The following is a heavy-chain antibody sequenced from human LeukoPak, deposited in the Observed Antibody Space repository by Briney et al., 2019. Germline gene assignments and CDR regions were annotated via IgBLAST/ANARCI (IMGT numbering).Heavy chain of an antibody. Sequence: GGSLRLSCAASGFTFSNYWMSWVRQAPGKGLEWVANINKDGSERNYVDSVKGRFTISRDNAKNSLYLQMNSLRAEDTAVYYCARDDDWNYEDYWGQGTLVTVSS. CDR1: GFTFSNYW. D-gene: IGHD1-7*01. J-gene: IGHJ4*02. CDR3: ARDDDWNYEDY. V-gene: IGHV3-7*01. CDR2: INKDGSER.